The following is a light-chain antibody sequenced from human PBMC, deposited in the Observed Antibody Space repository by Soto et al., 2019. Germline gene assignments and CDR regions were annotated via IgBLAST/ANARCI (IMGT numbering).Light chain of an antibody. CDR1: SSNIGAGYD. V-gene: IGLV1-40*01. CDR3: QSYDSNLTVV. CDR2: GNS. Sequence: QSVLTQPPSVSGAPGQRVTISCTGSSSNIGAGYDVHWYQQLPGTAPKLLIYGNSNRPSGVPDRFPGAKSGTSASLAITWLQAEDEADYYFQSYDSNLTVVFGGGTKLTVL. J-gene: IGLJ2*01.